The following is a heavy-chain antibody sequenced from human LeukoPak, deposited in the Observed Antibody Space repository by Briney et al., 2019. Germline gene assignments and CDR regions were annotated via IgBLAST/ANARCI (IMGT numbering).Heavy chain of an antibody. V-gene: IGHV3-30*02. CDR3: AKYYYDSSGYYY. Sequence: PGGSLRLSCAASGFTFSSYGMHWVRQAPGKGLEWVAFIRYDGSNKYYADSVKGRFTISRDNSKNTLYLQMNSLRAEDTAVYYCAKYYYDSSGYYYWGQGTLVTVSS. D-gene: IGHD3-22*01. J-gene: IGHJ4*02. CDR1: GFTFSSYG. CDR2: IRYDGSNK.